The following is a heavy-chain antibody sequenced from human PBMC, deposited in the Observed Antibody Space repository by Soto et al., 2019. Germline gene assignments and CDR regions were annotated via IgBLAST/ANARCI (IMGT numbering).Heavy chain of an antibody. CDR3: AKDPGYSSSWYGY. J-gene: IGHJ4*02. D-gene: IGHD6-13*01. CDR2: ISGSGGST. Sequence: GGSLRLSCAASGFTFSSYAMSWVRQAPGKGLEWVSAISGSGGSTYYAESVKGRFTISRDNSKNTLYLQMNSLRAEDTAVYYCAKDPGYSSSWYGYWGQGTLVTVSS. V-gene: IGHV3-23*01. CDR1: GFTFSSYA.